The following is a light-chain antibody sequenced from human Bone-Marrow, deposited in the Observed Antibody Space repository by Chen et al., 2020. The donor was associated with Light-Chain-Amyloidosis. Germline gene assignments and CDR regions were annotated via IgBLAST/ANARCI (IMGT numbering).Light chain of an antibody. CDR2: DNT. CDR3: SSYVGGSTVV. J-gene: IGLJ3*02. CDR1: INYVGTYDF. V-gene: IGLV2-23*01. Sequence: QSALTQPASVSGSPGQTITISCTGTINYVGTYDFVSWYQEHPGNAPKLIIYDNTKRPSGVSTRFSGSKSGYTASLTISGLQPEDEADYYCSSYVGGSTVVFGGGTYLTVL.